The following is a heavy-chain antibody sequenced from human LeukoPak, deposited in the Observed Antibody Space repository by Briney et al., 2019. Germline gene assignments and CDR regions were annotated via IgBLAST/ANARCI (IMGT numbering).Heavy chain of an antibody. J-gene: IGHJ1*01. CDR2: ISSSSSYI. Sequence: PGGSLRLSCAASGFTFSSYSMTWVRQAPGKGLEWVSSISSSSSYIYYADSVKGRFTISRDNAKNSLYLQMNSLRAEDTAVYYCARGPYTSLRFLEWTEYFQHWGQGTLVTVSS. CDR3: ARGPYTSLRFLEWTEYFQH. D-gene: IGHD3-3*01. CDR1: GFTFSSYS. V-gene: IGHV3-21*04.